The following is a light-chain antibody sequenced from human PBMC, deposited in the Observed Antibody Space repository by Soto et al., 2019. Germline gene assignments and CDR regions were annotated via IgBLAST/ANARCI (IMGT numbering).Light chain of an antibody. Sequence: DIQMTQSPSTLSASVGDTVTVTCRASQSVSGWLAWYQQKPGKAPNLLIYKASTLETGVPSRFSGSGSGTEFNLTISSLQTDDFATYECQQYNNYMWTFGQGTPVEIK. CDR2: KAS. CDR1: QSVSGW. V-gene: IGKV1-5*03. J-gene: IGKJ1*01. CDR3: QQYNNYMWT.